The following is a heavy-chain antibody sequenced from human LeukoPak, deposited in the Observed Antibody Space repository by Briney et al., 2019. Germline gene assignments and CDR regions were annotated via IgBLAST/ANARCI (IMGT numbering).Heavy chain of an antibody. CDR2: INDIGNT. Sequence: SETLSLTCAVYGGSFSGYYWSWIRPPPGKGLEWIGEINDIGNTNYDPSLRSRVTISVDTSKNQFSLSLTSATAADTAVYFCARLGSVGYYNYQYMDIWGNGTTVTVSS. D-gene: IGHD3-10*01. CDR1: GGSFSGYY. V-gene: IGHV4-34*01. J-gene: IGHJ6*03. CDR3: ARLGSVGYYNYQYMDI.